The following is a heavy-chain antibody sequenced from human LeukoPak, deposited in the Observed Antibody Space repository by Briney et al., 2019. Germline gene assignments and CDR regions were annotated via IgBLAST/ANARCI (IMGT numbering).Heavy chain of an antibody. V-gene: IGHV4-39*01. D-gene: IGHD1-26*01. CDR2: IYYSGST. CDR1: GGSISSSSYY. Sequence: SETLSLTCTVSGGSISSSSYYWGWIRQPPGKGLEWIGSIYYSGSTYYNPSLKSRVTISVDTSKNQFSLKLSSVTAADTAVYYCASCIVGAPFAQARDSAGFDPWGQGTLVTVSS. J-gene: IGHJ5*02. CDR3: ASCIVGAPFAQARDSAGFDP.